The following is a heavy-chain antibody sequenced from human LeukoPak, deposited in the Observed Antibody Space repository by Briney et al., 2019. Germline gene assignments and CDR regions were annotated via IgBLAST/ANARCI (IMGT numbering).Heavy chain of an antibody. CDR1: GGSISSYY. V-gene: IGHV4-59*01. CDR3: ARESIAAAGPFDY. J-gene: IGHJ4*02. Sequence: SETLSLTCTVSGGSISSYYWSWIRQPPGKGLEWIGYIYYSGSANYNPSLKSRVTISVDTSKNQFSLKLSSVTAADTAVYYCARESIAAAGPFDYWGQGTLVTVSS. CDR2: IYYSGSA. D-gene: IGHD6-13*01.